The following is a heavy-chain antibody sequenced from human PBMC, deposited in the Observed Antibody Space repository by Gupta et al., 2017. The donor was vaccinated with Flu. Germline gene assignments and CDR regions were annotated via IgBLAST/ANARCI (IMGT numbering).Heavy chain of an antibody. Sequence: YAISWVRQAPGQGLEGMGGIITIFGTANYAQKFQGRVTITADKYTSTAYMELSSLRSEDTAVYYCARGFGSGYYRGQYFDYWGQGTLVTVSS. D-gene: IGHD3-3*01. V-gene: IGHV1-69*06. CDR3: ARGFGSGYYRGQYFDY. J-gene: IGHJ4*02. CDR2: IITIFGTA. CDR1: YA.